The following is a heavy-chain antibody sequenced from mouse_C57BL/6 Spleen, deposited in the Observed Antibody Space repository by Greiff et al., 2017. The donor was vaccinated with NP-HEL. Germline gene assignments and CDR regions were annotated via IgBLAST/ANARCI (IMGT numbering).Heavy chain of an antibody. J-gene: IGHJ3*01. CDR2: IYPSDSET. D-gene: IGHD2-4*01. V-gene: IGHV1-61*01. Sequence: QVHVKQPGAELVRPGSSVKLSCKASGYTFTSYWMDWVKQRPGQGLEWIGNIYPSDSETHYNQKFKDKATLTVDKSSSTAYMQLSSLTSEDSAVYYCARLITSFAYWGQGTLVTVSA. CDR1: GYTFTSYW. CDR3: ARLITSFAY.